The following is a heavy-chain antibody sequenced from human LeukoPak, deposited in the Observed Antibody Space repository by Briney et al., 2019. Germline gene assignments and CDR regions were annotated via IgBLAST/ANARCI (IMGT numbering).Heavy chain of an antibody. V-gene: IGHV3-15*01. CDR3: TTTSTYGRKRPGIAVSADYYYGMDV. J-gene: IGHJ6*02. CDR2: IKSKTDGGTT. Sequence: GGSLRLSCAASGFTFSNAWMSWVRQAPGKGLEWVGRIKSKTDGGTTDYAAPVKGRFTISRDDSKNTLYLQMNSLKTEDTAVYYCTTTSTYGRKRPGIAVSADYYYGMDVWGQGTTVTVSS. CDR1: GFTFSNAW. D-gene: IGHD6-19*01.